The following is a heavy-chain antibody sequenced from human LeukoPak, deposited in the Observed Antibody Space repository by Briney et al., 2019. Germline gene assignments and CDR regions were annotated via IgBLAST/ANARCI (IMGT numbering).Heavy chain of an antibody. Sequence: PSQTLSLTCTVSGGSISSGSYYWSWIRQPAGKGLEWIGRIYTSGSTNYNPSLKSRVTISVDTSKNQFSLKLSSVTAADTAVYYCARDLVVPAAAYYYYGMDVWGQGTTVTVSS. CDR3: ARDLVVPAAAYYYYGMDV. CDR1: GGSISSGSYY. CDR2: IYTSGST. J-gene: IGHJ6*02. D-gene: IGHD2-2*01. V-gene: IGHV4-61*02.